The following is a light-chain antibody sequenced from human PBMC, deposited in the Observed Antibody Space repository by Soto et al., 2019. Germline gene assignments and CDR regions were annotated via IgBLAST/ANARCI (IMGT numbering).Light chain of an antibody. CDR2: GAS. V-gene: IGKV3-20*01. CDR3: QQYGGSPWT. J-gene: IGKJ1*01. Sequence: EIVWTQSPGTLSLSPGERATLSCRASQSVRSSYLAWYQQKPGQAPRLLIYGASSRATGIPDRFSGGGSGTDFTLTISRLEPEDFAVYYCQQYGGSPWTFGQGTKVEIK. CDR1: QSVRSSY.